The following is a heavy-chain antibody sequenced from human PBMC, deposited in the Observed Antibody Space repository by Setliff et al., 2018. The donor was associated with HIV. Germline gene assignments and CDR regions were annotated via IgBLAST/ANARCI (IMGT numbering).Heavy chain of an antibody. D-gene: IGHD6-13*01. CDR3: ASAVGSSSWLRALDY. CDR1: GDSISSSNW. J-gene: IGHJ4*02. CDR2: VYHSGST. Sequence: PSETLSLTCAVSGDSISSSNWWDWVRQPPGNGLEWIGEVYHSGSTNYNPSLKSRVTISVDKSKNQFSLKLTSVTAADTAVYYCASAVGSSSWLRALDYWGQGTLVTVSS. V-gene: IGHV4-4*02.